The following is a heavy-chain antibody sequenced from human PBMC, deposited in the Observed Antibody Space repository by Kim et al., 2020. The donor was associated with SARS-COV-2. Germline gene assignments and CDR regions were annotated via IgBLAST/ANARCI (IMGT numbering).Heavy chain of an antibody. J-gene: IGHJ3*02. Sequence: GGSLRLSCAASGFTFSSYAMHWVRQAPGKGLEWVAVISYDGSNKYYADSVKGRFTISRDNSKNTLYLQMNSLRAEDTAVYYCARTLYSGSYYGAFDIWGQGTMVTVSS. CDR3: ARTLYSGSYYGAFDI. D-gene: IGHD1-26*01. V-gene: IGHV3-30*04. CDR1: GFTFSSYA. CDR2: ISYDGSNK.